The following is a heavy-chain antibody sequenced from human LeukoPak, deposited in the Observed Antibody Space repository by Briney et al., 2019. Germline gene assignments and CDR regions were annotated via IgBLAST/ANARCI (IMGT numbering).Heavy chain of an antibody. CDR1: EFTVSSNY. V-gene: IGHV3-53*01. CDR2: IYSGGYT. J-gene: IGHJ6*03. Sequence: PGGSLRLSCAASEFTVSSNYMSWVRQAPGKGLEWVSIIYSGGYTDYADSVKGRFTISRDNSKNTLYLQMNSLRAEDTALYYCARFGYDGENYYYYYMDVWGKGTTVTVSS. CDR3: ARFGYDGENYYYYYMDV. D-gene: IGHD5-12*01.